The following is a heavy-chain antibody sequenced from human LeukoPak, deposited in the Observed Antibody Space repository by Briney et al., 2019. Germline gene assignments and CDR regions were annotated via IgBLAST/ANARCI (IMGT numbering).Heavy chain of an antibody. CDR1: GDTFTSSG. CDR3: ARAHIVVLPEPYNLFDP. D-gene: IGHD2-2*01. CDR2: ISAYNGNT. J-gene: IGHJ5*02. Sequence: GASVKVSCKASGDTFTSSGISWVRQAPGQGLEWMGWISAYNGNTNYAQKLQGRVTMTTDTSTSTAYMELRSLRSDDTAVYYCARAHIVVLPEPYNLFDPWVQGTLVTVSS. V-gene: IGHV1-18*01.